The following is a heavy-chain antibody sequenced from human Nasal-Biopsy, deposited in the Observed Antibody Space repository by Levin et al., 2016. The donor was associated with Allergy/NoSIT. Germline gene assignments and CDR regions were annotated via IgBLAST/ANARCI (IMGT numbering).Heavy chain of an antibody. J-gene: IGHJ4*02. V-gene: IGHV3-30*18. CDR2: VSSDETEK. Sequence: GGSLRLSCAASGFTFSSYGMHWVRQAPGKGLEWVAFVSSDETEKHLGDTVKGRFTISRDNSKNTVLLQMNSLRAEDTGLYYCANGERELLAGSGPITYFLSWGQGTPVTVSS. CDR3: ANGERELLAGSGPITYFLS. D-gene: IGHD4-17*01. CDR1: GFTFSSYG.